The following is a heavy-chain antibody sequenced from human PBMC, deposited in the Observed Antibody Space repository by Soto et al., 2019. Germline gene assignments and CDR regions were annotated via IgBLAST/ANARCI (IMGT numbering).Heavy chain of an antibody. D-gene: IGHD3-10*01. Sequence: TSETLSLTCTVSGASISSDNYYWGWIRQPPGKGLEWIGTFYYSGNIYYNPSLRSRVTLSVDTSKNRFSLRLTSVTAADTAIYYCASRQNGEYRNSDFFDSWGQGTLVTVSS. J-gene: IGHJ4*02. CDR3: ASRQNGEYRNSDFFDS. CDR2: FYYSGNI. CDR1: GASISSDNYY. V-gene: IGHV4-39*02.